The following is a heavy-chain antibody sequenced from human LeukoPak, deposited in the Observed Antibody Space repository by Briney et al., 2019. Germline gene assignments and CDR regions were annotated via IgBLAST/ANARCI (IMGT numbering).Heavy chain of an antibody. CDR3: ARDSQVGATLGYFQH. V-gene: IGHV3-21*01. CDR1: GFTFSSYS. CDR2: ISSSSSYI. D-gene: IGHD1-26*01. J-gene: IGHJ1*01. Sequence: GGSLRLSCAASGFTFSSYSMNWVRQAPGKGLEWVSSISSSSSYIYYADSVKGRFTISRDNAKNSLYLQMNSLRAEDTAVYYCARDSQVGATLGYFQHWGQGTLVTVSS.